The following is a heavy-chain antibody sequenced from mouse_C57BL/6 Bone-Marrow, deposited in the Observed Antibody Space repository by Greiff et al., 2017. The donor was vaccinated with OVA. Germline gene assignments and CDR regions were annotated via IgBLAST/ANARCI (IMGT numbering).Heavy chain of an antibody. CDR1: GFTFSDYG. Sequence: DVHLVESGGGLVKPGGSLKLSCAASGFTFSDYGMHWVRQAPEKGLEWVAYISSGSSTIYYADTVKGRFTISRDNAKNTLFLQMTSLRSEDTAMYYCARPGDYDEGTWFAYWGQGTLVTVSA. CDR2: ISSGSSTI. V-gene: IGHV5-17*01. CDR3: ARPGDYDEGTWFAY. D-gene: IGHD2-4*01. J-gene: IGHJ3*01.